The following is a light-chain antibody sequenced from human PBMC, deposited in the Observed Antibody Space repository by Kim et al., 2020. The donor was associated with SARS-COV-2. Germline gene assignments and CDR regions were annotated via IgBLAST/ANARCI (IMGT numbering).Light chain of an antibody. CDR2: TAS. CDR3: QQYYKSSPP. Sequence: SASVGYRVTITCRASQDINTWLAWYQQKPGKAPKLLVHTASTLESGVPSRFSGSGSGTEFTLTIRSLQPDDFATYYCQQYYKSSPPFGGGTKLEI. CDR1: QDINTW. V-gene: IGKV1-5*03. J-gene: IGKJ4*01.